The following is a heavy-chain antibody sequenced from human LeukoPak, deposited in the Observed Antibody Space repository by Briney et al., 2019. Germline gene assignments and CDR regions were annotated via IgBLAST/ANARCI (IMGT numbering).Heavy chain of an antibody. V-gene: IGHV3-23*01. CDR2: ISGSGAST. J-gene: IGHJ4*02. CDR1: GFTFSSYA. CDR3: ARNIYSSSSWRFDY. Sequence: GGSPRLSCAASGFTFSSYAMSWVRQAPGKGLEWVSAISGSGASTYYADSVKGRFTISRDISKNALYLQMNSLRAEDTAVFCCARNIYSSSSWRFDYWGQGTLVTVSS. D-gene: IGHD6-6*01.